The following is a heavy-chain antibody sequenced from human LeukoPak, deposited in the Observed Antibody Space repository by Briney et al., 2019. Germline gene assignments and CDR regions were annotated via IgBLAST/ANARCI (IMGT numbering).Heavy chain of an antibody. CDR1: GGSFSGYY. J-gene: IGHJ4*02. CDR3: ARASRPRYVWGSYRNGPSFDY. D-gene: IGHD3-16*02. V-gene: IGHV4-34*01. CDR2: INHSGST. Sequence: SETLSLTCAVYGGSFSGYYWSWIRQPPGKGLEWIGEINHSGSTNYNPSLKSRVTISVDTSKNQFSLKLSSVTAADTAVYYCARASRPRYVWGSYRNGPSFDYWGQGTLVTVSS.